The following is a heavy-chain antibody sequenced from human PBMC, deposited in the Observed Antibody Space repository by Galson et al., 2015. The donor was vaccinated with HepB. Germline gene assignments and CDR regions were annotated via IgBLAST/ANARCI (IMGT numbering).Heavy chain of an antibody. J-gene: IGHJ4*02. D-gene: IGHD3-22*01. CDR1: GGTFSSYA. CDR2: IIPIFGTA. CDR3: ARSSIGYYDSSGYYLDY. Sequence: SVKVSCKASGGTFSSYAISWVRQAPGQGLEWMGGIIPIFGTANYAQKFQGRVTITADESTSTAYMELSSLRSEDTAVYYCARSSIGYYDSSGYYLDYWGQGTLVTVSS. V-gene: IGHV1-69*13.